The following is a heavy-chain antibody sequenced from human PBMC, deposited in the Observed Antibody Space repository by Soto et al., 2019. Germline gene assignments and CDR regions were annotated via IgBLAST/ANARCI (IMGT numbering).Heavy chain of an antibody. CDR1: GFNFPGYS. CDR2: ISSGSHFI. V-gene: IGHV3-21*04. D-gene: IGHD3-22*01. CDR3: ARDQSQGQMLLPYFAY. Sequence: VQLVESGGGLVKPGGSLRLSCAASGFNFPGYSMNWVRQAPGKGLEWVASISSGSHFIYYADSVRGRFTISRDNARDSLLLQMNSLRAGDTGVYFCARDQSQGQMLLPYFAYWGQGTLVPVSS. J-gene: IGHJ4*02.